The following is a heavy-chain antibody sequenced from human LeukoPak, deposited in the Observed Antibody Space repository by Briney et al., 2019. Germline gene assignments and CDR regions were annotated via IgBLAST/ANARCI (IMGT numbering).Heavy chain of an antibody. CDR2: ISGSGGST. V-gene: IGHV3-23*01. Sequence: GGSLRLSCAASGFRFSDYYMSWIRQAPGKGLEWVSAISGSGGSTYYADSVKGRFTISRDNSKNTVYLQMNSLRAEDTAVYYCAKDQYYDFWSGYPPGYWGQGTLVTVSS. CDR3: AKDQYYDFWSGYPPGY. CDR1: GFRFSDYY. J-gene: IGHJ4*02. D-gene: IGHD3-3*01.